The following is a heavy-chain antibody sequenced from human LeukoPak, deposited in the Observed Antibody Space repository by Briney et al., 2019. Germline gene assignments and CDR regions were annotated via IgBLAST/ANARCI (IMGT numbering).Heavy chain of an antibody. V-gene: IGHV4-39*01. J-gene: IGHJ4*02. CDR3: ARQGTLIAAAGVPFDY. Sequence: SETLSLTCTVSGGSISSSSYYWGWIRQPPGKGLEWIGSIYYSGSTYYNPSLKSRVTISVDTSKNQFSLKLSSVTAADTAVYYCARQGTLIAAAGVPFDYWGQGTLVTVFS. CDR2: IYYSGST. CDR1: GGSISSSSYY. D-gene: IGHD6-13*01.